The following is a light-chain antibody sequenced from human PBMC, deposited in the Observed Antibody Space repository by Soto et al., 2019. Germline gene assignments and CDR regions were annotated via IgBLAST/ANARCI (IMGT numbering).Light chain of an antibody. CDR2: GAS. Sequence: EIVLTQSPGTLSLSPGERATLSCRASQSVSSSYLAWYQQKPGQAPRLLIYGASSRATGIPDRFSGSGSGTDFTLTISRLEPEDFAVYYCQQRSNWPPITFGQGTRLGI. CDR3: QQRSNWPPIT. J-gene: IGKJ5*01. CDR1: QSVSSSY. V-gene: IGKV3D-20*02.